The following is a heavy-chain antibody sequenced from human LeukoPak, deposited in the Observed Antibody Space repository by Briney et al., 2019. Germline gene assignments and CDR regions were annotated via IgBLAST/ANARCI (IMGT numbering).Heavy chain of an antibody. CDR2: ITSRNDGETT. D-gene: IGHD5/OR15-5a*01. J-gene: IGHJ4*02. Sequence: PGGSLRLSCATSGLSFSGAWMTWVRQPPGKGLEWVGRITSRNDGETTDYAAPVKGRFTISRDDSKNTIYLQMNSLKTEDTAVYYCNTDINTIYDKVHWGQGTPVTVSS. V-gene: IGHV3-15*01. CDR3: NTDINTIYDKVH. CDR1: GLSFSGAW.